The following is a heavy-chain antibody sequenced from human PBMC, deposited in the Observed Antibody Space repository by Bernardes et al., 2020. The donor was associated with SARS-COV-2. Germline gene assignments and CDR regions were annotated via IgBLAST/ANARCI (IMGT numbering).Heavy chain of an antibody. D-gene: IGHD2-15*01. V-gene: IGHV3-30*18. Sequence: GGSLRLSCAASGFTFSDFGMHWVRQAPGKGLQWVTLISYEGSNRHYADSVRGRFTVSRDNSKNMFYLQMNSLRPEDTAVYYCAKSMVEAIWWMPDFDSRGQGTLVTVSS. J-gene: IGHJ4*02. CDR2: ISYEGSNR. CDR3: AKSMVEAIWWMPDFDS. CDR1: GFTFSDFG.